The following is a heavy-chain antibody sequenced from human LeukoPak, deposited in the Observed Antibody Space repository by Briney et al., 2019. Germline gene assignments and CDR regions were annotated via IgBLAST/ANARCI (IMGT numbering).Heavy chain of an antibody. CDR2: ISYDGSNK. CDR3: ARVNYGDHSYFDY. J-gene: IGHJ4*02. V-gene: IGHV3-30-3*01. D-gene: IGHD4-17*01. CDR1: GFTFSSYA. Sequence: GGSLRLSCAASGFTFSSYAMHWVRQAPGKGLEWVAVISYDGSNKYHADSVKGRFTISRDNSKNTLYLQMNSLRAEDTAVYYCARVNYGDHSYFDYWGQGTLVTVSS.